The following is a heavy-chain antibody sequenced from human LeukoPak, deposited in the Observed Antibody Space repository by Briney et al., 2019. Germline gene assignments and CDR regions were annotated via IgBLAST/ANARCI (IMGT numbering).Heavy chain of an antibody. D-gene: IGHD3-22*01. CDR1: GFTFSSYW. J-gene: IGHJ4*02. V-gene: IGHV3-7*01. CDR2: IKQDGSEK. CDR3: ARDPPFYDSSGYYAY. Sequence: GGSLRLSCAASGFTFSSYWMSWVRQVPGKGLEWVANIKQDGSEKYYVDSLKGRFTISRDNAKNSLYLQMNSLRAEDTAVYYCARDPPFYDSSGYYAYWGQGTLVTVSS.